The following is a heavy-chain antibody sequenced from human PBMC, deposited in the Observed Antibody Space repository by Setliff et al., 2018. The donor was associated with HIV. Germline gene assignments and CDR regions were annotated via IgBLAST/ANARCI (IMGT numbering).Heavy chain of an antibody. J-gene: IGHJ3*02. CDR3: ARDPLYDSSGFPSELGAFDI. CDR1: GGTFSSYA. V-gene: IGHV1-69*10. Sequence: SVKVSCKASGGTFSSYAISWVRQAPGQGLEWMGGIIPILGIENYAQKFQGRVTITADKSTSTAYMELSSLRSEDTAVYYCARDPLYDSSGFPSELGAFDIWGQGTMVTV. CDR2: IIPILGIE. D-gene: IGHD3-22*01.